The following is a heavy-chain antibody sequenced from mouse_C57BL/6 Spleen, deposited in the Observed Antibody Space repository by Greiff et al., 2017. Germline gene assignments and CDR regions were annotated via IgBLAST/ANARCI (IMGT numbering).Heavy chain of an antibody. CDR1: GYAFPNYL. J-gene: IGHJ3*01. D-gene: IGHD1-1*01. Sequence: QVQLQQSGAELVRPGTSVKVSCKASGYAFPNYLIEWVKQRPGQGLEWIGVINPGSGGTNYNEKFKGKATLTADKSSSTAYMQLSSLTSEDSAVYFCAREDGSSPFAYWGQGTLVTVSA. CDR2: INPGSGGT. CDR3: AREDGSSPFAY. V-gene: IGHV1-54*01.